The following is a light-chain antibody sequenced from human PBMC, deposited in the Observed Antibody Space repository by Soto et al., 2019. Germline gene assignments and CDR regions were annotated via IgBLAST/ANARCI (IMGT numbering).Light chain of an antibody. J-gene: IGKJ4*01. CDR3: QQGSNPHT. V-gene: IGKV3-11*01. CDR1: QSVSTY. CDR2: DAS. Sequence: EIVLTQSPATLSLSPGDRATLSCRASQSVSTYLAWYQQRPGQALRLLIYDASNRAIGIPARFSGSGSGTDSTITISSLEPEDFGVYYCQQGSNPHTFGGGTKVEIK.